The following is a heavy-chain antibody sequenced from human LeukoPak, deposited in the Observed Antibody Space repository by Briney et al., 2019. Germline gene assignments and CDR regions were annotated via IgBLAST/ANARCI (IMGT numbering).Heavy chain of an antibody. Sequence: GGSLRLSCAASGFTFSSYAMHWVRQAPGKGLEWVAVISYDGSNKYYADSVKGRFTISRDNSKSTLYLQMNSLRAEDTAVYYCAGSSTSGGLDPWGQGTLVTVSS. V-gene: IGHV3-30*01. J-gene: IGHJ5*02. CDR3: AGSSTSGGLDP. CDR1: GFTFSSYA. CDR2: ISYDGSNK. D-gene: IGHD2-2*01.